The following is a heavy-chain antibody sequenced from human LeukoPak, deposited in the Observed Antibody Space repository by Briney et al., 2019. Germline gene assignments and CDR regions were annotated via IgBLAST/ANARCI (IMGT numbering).Heavy chain of an antibody. CDR1: GLAFRAYK. D-gene: IGHD2-15*01. J-gene: IGHJ4*02. Sequence: PGGSLRLSCAASGLAFRAYKMHWVRQAPRKGLVWVSRISTDGYTTDYADFVQGRFTPSRDNTKNTWSLEMNSLRAEDTAVYYCVVGGSPGYWGQGTLVTVSS. V-gene: IGHV3-74*01. CDR3: VVGGSPGY. CDR2: ISTDGYTT.